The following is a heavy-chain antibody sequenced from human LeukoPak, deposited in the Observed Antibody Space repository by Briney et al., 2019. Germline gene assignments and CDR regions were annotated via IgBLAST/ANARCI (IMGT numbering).Heavy chain of an antibody. CDR2: ISSSSSYT. CDR3: ARLGGDYAPFDY. D-gene: IGHD4-17*01. J-gene: IGHJ4*02. CDR1: GFTFSDYY. Sequence: PGGSLRLSCAASGFTFSDYYMSWIRQAPGKGLEWVSYISSSSSYTNYADSVKGRCTISRDNAKNSLYLQMNSLRAEDTAVYYCARLGGDYAPFDYWGQGTLVTVSS. V-gene: IGHV3-11*06.